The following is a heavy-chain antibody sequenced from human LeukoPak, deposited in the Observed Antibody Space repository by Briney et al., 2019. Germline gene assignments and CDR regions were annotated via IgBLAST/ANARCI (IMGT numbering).Heavy chain of an antibody. CDR2: IYYSGST. CDR3: ATLGIQLTKGAFDI. J-gene: IGHJ3*02. CDR1: GGSISSGDYY. V-gene: IGHV4-30-4*01. D-gene: IGHD5-18*01. Sequence: SETLSLTCTVSGGSISSGDYYWSWIRQPPGKGLEWIGYIYYSGSTNYNPSLKSRVTISVDTSKNQFSLKLSSVTAADTAVYYCATLGIQLTKGAFDIWGQGTMVTVSS.